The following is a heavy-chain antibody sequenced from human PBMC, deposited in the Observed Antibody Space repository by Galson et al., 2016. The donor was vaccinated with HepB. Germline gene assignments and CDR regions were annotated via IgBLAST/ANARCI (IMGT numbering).Heavy chain of an antibody. CDR3: ATSYTENDQSDLSRLTY. CDR1: GFIFGDYG. J-gene: IGHJ4*02. V-gene: IGHV3-30*03. D-gene: IGHD2-2*02. Sequence: SLRLSCAAFGFIFGDYGLHWVRQAPGKGLGWVAVISHDGSDRYYADSVKGRFTISRDNSMNTVYLQMNSLRAENTAIYYCATSYTENDQSDLSRLTYWGQGTLVTVSS. CDR2: ISHDGSDR.